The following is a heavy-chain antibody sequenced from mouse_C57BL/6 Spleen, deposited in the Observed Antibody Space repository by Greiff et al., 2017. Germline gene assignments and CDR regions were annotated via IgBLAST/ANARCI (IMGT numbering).Heavy chain of an antibody. CDR2: ISNGGGST. CDR3: ARGDGYYDVYYAMDY. J-gene: IGHJ4*01. Sequence: EVKLMESGGGLVQPGGSLKLSCAASGFTFSDYYMYWVRQTPEKRLEWVAYISNGGGSTYYPDTVKGRFTISRDNAKNTLYLQMSRLKSEDTAMYYCARGDGYYDVYYAMDYWGQGTSVTVSS. CDR1: GFTFSDYY. D-gene: IGHD2-3*01. V-gene: IGHV5-12*01.